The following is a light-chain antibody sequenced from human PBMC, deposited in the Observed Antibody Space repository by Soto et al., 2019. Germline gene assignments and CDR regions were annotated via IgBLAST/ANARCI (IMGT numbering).Light chain of an antibody. Sequence: QSALTQPASVSGSPGQSITIFCTGTSSDVENYNLVSWYQKNPGKAPRLVIYEVSNRPSGVSRRFSGSKSDNTASLIISGLQAEDEAEYYCSSFTRSNTLVFGGGTKLTVL. CDR2: EVS. J-gene: IGLJ2*01. CDR3: SSFTRSNTLV. V-gene: IGLV2-14*02. CDR1: SSDVENYNL.